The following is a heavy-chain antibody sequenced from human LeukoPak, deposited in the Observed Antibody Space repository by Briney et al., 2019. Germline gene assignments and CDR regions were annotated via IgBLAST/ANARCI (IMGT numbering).Heavy chain of an antibody. J-gene: IGHJ5*02. CDR2: IKQDGSEK. Sequence: GGSLRLSCAASGFTFSSYWMSWVRQAPGKGLEWVANIKQDGSEKYYVDSVKGRFTISRDNAKKSLYLQMNSLRAEDTAVYYCARYSSGRQYNWFDPWGQGTLVTVSS. CDR1: GFTFSSYW. CDR3: ARYSSGRQYNWFDP. V-gene: IGHV3-7*01. D-gene: IGHD6-19*01.